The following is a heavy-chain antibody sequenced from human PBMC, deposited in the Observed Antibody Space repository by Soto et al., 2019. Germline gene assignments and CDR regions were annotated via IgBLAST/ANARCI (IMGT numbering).Heavy chain of an antibody. V-gene: IGHV4-59*08. J-gene: IGHJ1*01. Sequence: QVKLQESGPGLVKPSETLSLTCTVSGGSISSYYWSWIRQPPGKGLERVGYIYYSGSANYNPSLKSQDTIAVDTSKNQFSLKLSSVTVSYTDVYYCATTPQLPIGVAFLYFQHWGQSTLVTVSS. CDR1: GGSISSYY. CDR3: ATTPQLPIGVAFLYFQH. CDR2: IYYSGSA. D-gene: IGHD5-18*01.